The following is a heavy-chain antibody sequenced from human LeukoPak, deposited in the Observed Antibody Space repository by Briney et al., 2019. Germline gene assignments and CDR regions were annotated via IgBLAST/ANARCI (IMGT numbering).Heavy chain of an antibody. Sequence: GGSLRLSCAASGFTFSSYWMSWVRQAPGKGLEWVANIKQDGSEKYYVDSVKGRFTISRDSAKNSLYLQMNSLRAEDTAVYYCARDELAYTWNPGVGLDYWGQGTLVTVSS. CDR3: ARDELAYTWNPGVGLDY. D-gene: IGHD1-20*01. CDR2: IKQDGSEK. V-gene: IGHV3-7*01. J-gene: IGHJ4*02. CDR1: GFTFSSYW.